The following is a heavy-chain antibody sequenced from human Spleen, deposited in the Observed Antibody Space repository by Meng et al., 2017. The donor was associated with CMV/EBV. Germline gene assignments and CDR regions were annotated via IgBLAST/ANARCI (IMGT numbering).Heavy chain of an antibody. CDR3: ARRPTGIDY. CDR2: IIHGGSP. Sequence: QVPQQQWGGGLLRPPETLSLTCAVNGGSLSGAYWNWIRQPPGKGLEWIGEIIHGGSPSYNPSLKSRVTISIDTSKNQLSLMLSSVTAADTAVYYCARRPTGIDYWGQGTLVTVSS. J-gene: IGHJ4*02. CDR1: GGSLSGAY. V-gene: IGHV4-34*02. D-gene: IGHD2-8*02.